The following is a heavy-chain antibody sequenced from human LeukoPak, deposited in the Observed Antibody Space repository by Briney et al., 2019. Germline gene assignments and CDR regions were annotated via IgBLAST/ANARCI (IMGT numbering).Heavy chain of an antibody. CDR2: INTDGTVT. Sequence: AGRSLRLSCAAAGLTVSKYWTRSVRQAPGKGLESVSRINTDGTVTTYADSVKGRFTVSRDNADNTMFLQMNSVREEDTAVYYCASKQWLAPPPDSWGQGTPVTVSS. D-gene: IGHD6-19*01. V-gene: IGHV3-74*01. CDR3: ASKQWLAPPPDS. J-gene: IGHJ4*02. CDR1: GLTVSKYW.